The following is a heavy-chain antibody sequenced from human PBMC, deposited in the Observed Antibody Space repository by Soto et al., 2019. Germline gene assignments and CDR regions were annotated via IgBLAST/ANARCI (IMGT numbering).Heavy chain of an antibody. CDR2: ITVNGIT. Sequence: QVQQLESGPGLVKPWDTLSLTCTVSGAYISDFSWCWIRQPAGQGLEWIGRITVNGITQYTPSFRSRVTMSMDTSRNQFSLNLQSATAADTALYYCARESGENGTYAAHWYQGTLVTVSS. CDR3: ARESGENGTYAAH. D-gene: IGHD1-26*01. V-gene: IGHV4-4*07. CDR1: GAYISDFS. J-gene: IGHJ1*01.